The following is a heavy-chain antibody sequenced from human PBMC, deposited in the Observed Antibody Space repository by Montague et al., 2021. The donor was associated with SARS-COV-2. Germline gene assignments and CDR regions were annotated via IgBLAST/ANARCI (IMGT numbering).Heavy chain of an antibody. CDR2: IYYSGST. D-gene: IGHD6-13*01. Sequence: SETLSLTCTVSGGSISSYYWSWIRQPPGKGLEWIGYIYYSGSTNYNPSLKSRVTISVDTSKNQFSLKQSSVTAADTAVYYSARGIPIVAALINLFDPWGQGTLVTVSS. V-gene: IGHV4-59*01. CDR3: ARGIPIVAALINLFDP. J-gene: IGHJ5*02. CDR1: GGSISSYY.